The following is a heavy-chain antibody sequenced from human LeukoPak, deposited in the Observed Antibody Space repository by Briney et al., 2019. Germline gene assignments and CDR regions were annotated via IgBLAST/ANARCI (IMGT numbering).Heavy chain of an antibody. Sequence: SVKVSCKASGGTFNSYAINWVRQAPGQGLEWMGGIIPRLGTTKYIEKFQGRITITTDESTTTAYMELTSLRSENTAVYYCAADGTDWGQGTLVTVSS. V-gene: IGHV1-69*05. J-gene: IGHJ4*02. CDR2: IIPRLGTT. CDR1: GGTFNSYA. CDR3: AADGTD.